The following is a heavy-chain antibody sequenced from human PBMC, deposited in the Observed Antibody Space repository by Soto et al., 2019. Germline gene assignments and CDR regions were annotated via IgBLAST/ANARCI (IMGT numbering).Heavy chain of an antibody. J-gene: IGHJ3*02. Sequence: PSETLSLTFAAFGCSIPLGGYSWSWIRQPPGKGLEWIGYIYHTGSTYYNPSLKSRVTISVDTSKNQFSLKLSSVTAADTAVYYCARLYGLDAFDIWGQGTMVT. CDR1: GCSIPLGGYS. CDR2: IYHTGST. V-gene: IGHV4-30-2*01. CDR3: ARLYGLDAFDI. D-gene: IGHD3-16*02.